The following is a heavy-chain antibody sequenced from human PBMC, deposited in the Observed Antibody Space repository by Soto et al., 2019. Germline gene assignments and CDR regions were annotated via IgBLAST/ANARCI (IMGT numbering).Heavy chain of an antibody. J-gene: IGHJ3*02. CDR1: VGSFSGYY. D-gene: IGHD2-15*01. CDR2: INHSEST. CDR3: ARDSRRYCSGGSCYDRAFDI. Sequence: SETLSLTCAVYVGSFSGYYWSWIRQPPGKGLEWIGDINHSESTNYNPSLKSRVTISVDTSKNQFSLKLSSVTAADTAVYYCARDSRRYCSGGSCYDRAFDIWGQGTMVTVSS. V-gene: IGHV4-34*09.